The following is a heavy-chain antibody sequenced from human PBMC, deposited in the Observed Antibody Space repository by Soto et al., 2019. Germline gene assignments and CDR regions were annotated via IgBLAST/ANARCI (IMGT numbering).Heavy chain of an antibody. CDR3: VSHVGTGGYGAFDI. V-gene: IGHV4-4*02. CDR2: TFRKGDT. Sequence: SETLSLTCAVSGGSVNDMHWWTWVRQTPGKGLEWIGETFRKGDTNYNAFLKSRVSISIDKSRNEVSLILTSVTAADTAVYYCVSHVGTGGYGAFDIWGQGTVVTVSS. CDR1: GGSVNDMHW. J-gene: IGHJ3*02. D-gene: IGHD3-16*01.